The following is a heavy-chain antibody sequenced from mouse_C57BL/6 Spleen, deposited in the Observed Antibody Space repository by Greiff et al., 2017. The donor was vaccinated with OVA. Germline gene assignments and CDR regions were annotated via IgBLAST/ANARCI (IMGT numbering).Heavy chain of an antibody. V-gene: IGHV2-9-1*01. CDR2: IWTGGGT. D-gene: IGHD1-1*01. J-gene: IGHJ2*01. CDR1: GFSLTSYA. Sequence: VKLVESGPGLVAPSQSLSITCTVSGFSLTSYAISWVRQPPGKGLEWLGVIWTGGGTNYNSALKSRPSISKDNSKSQVFLKMNSLQTDDTARYYCTSTPITTVVATRKVYFDYWGQGTTLTVSS. CDR3: TSTPITTVVATRKVYFDY.